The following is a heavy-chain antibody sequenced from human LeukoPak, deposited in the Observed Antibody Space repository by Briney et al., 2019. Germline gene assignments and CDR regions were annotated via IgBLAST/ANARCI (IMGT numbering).Heavy chain of an antibody. CDR1: GFTFSSYA. D-gene: IGHD2-2*01. J-gene: IGHJ4*02. CDR3: AKQIVVVPAALDC. V-gene: IGHV3-23*01. CDR2: ISGSGGST. Sequence: GGSLRLSCAASGFTFSSYAMSWVRQAPGKGLEWVSAISGSGGSTYYADSVKGRFTISRDNSKNTLYLQMHSLRAEDTAVYYCAKQIVVVPAALDCWGQGTLVTVSS.